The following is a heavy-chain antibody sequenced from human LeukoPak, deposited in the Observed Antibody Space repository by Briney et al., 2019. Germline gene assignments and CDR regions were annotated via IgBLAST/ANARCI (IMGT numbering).Heavy chain of an antibody. J-gene: IGHJ4*02. D-gene: IGHD5-24*01. CDR1: GFTFISYG. CDR2: IWYDGSNK. CDR3: ARCMATIGPIDY. Sequence: PGRSLRLSCAASGFTFISYGMHWVRQAPGKGLEWVAVIWYDGSNKYYADSVKGRFTISRDNSKNTLYLQMNSLRAEDTAVYYCARCMATIGPIDYWGQGTLVTVSS. V-gene: IGHV3-33*01.